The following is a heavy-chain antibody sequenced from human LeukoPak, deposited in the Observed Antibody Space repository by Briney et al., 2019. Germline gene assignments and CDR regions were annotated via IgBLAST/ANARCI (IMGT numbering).Heavy chain of an antibody. CDR3: ARDLFHRSSGTDV. Sequence: PSGTLSPTPPVSCGSLSSGGYYLSWVRPPPREGLGWIGYIYYSGSTYYNPSLKSRVTISVDTSKNQFSLKLSSVTAADTAVYYCARDLFHRSSGTDVWGQGTTVTVSS. V-gene: IGHV4-31*02. CDR1: CGSLSSGGYY. J-gene: IGHJ6*02. D-gene: IGHD3-22*01. CDR2: IYYSGST.